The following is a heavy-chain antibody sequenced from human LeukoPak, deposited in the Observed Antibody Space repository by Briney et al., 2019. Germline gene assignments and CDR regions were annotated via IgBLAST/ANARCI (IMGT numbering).Heavy chain of an antibody. D-gene: IGHD6-6*01. CDR1: GGTFSSYA. CDR3: ATTLRSSSFTFDY. Sequence: SVKVSCKASGGTFSSYAISWVRQAPGQGLEWMGRIIPILGIANYAQKFQGRVTITADKSTSTAYMELSSLRSEDTAVYYCATTLRSSSFTFDYWGQGTLVTASS. V-gene: IGHV1-69*04. CDR2: IIPILGIA. J-gene: IGHJ4*02.